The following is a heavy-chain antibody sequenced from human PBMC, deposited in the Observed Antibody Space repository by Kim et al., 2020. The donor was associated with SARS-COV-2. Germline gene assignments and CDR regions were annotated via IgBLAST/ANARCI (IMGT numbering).Heavy chain of an antibody. CDR3: ARRAYSSGWWYFDY. D-gene: IGHD6-19*01. CDR1: GFTFSSYW. J-gene: IGHJ4*02. V-gene: IGHV3-74*01. Sequence: GGSLRLSCAASGFTFSSYWMHWVRQAPGKGLVCVSRINSDGTTTSYGDSVKGRFTLSRDNAKNTLYLQMNSLRAEDTAVYYCARRAYSSGWWYFDYWGQG. CDR2: INSDGTTT.